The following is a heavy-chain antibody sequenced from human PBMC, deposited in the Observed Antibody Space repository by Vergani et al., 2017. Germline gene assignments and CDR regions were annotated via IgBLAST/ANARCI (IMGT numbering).Heavy chain of an antibody. CDR2: ISGSGGST. CDR3: AKGDSIAVAGLVDY. D-gene: IGHD6-19*01. Sequence: EVQLLESGGGLVQPGGSLRLSCAASGFTFSSYAMSWVRQAPGKGLEWVSAISGSGGSTYYADSVKGRFTISRDNSKNTLYRQMNSLRAEDTAVYYCAKGDSIAVAGLVDYWGQGTLVTVSS. CDR1: GFTFSSYA. V-gene: IGHV3-23*01. J-gene: IGHJ4*02.